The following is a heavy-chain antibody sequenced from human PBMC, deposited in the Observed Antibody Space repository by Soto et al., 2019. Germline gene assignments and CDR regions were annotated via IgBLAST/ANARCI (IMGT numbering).Heavy chain of an antibody. V-gene: IGHV3-66*01. Sequence: EVQLVESGGGLVQPGGSLRLSCAASGFTVSTKYMSWVRQAPGKGLEWVSVIYSGGSTFYAESGRGRFTISRDNSKNTVNLQMNSLRAEDTAVYYCARDPWAADYWGQGNLVTGSS. CDR3: ARDPWAADY. J-gene: IGHJ4*02. CDR2: IYSGGST. D-gene: IGHD3-16*01. CDR1: GFTVSTKY.